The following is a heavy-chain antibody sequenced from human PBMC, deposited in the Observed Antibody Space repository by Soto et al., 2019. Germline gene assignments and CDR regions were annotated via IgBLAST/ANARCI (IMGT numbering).Heavy chain of an antibody. CDR2: ISPGSRYP. V-gene: IGHV3-11*06. CDR3: VSGGGGGLFDP. Sequence: QVQLVESGGGLVPPGGSLRLSCAGSGFTFGDSYMSWIRQAPGKGLEWLSYISPGSRYPAYADSVKGRFTISRDNAKRALYLQMMSLTAEDTAIYYCVSGGGGGLFDPWGQGTMVTVSS. J-gene: IGHJ5*02. D-gene: IGHD2-15*01. CDR1: GFTFGDSY.